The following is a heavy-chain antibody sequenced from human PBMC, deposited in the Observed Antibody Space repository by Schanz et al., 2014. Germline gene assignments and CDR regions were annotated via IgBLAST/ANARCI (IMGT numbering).Heavy chain of an antibody. J-gene: IGHJ4*02. CDR2: ISGSGGST. D-gene: IGHD2-15*01. Sequence: EVQLVESGGGLVQPGGSLRLSCAASGFTFSSYAMSWVRQAPGKGLEWVSAISGSGGSTYYADSVKGRFTISRDNSKXXXXLQMNSLRAEXXXXXXXAKGSVVVVAATLXXXYWGQGTLVTVSS. CDR3: AKGSVVVVAATLXXXY. V-gene: IGHV3-23*04. CDR1: GFTFSSYA.